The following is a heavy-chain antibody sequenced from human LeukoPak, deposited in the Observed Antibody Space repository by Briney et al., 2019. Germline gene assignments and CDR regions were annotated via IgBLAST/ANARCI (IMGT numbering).Heavy chain of an antibody. CDR2: INPNSGGT. CDR1: GYTFTGYY. J-gene: IGHJ6*03. CDR3: ARGDFWSRPPGGYYYYMDV. V-gene: IGHV1-2*02. D-gene: IGHD3-3*01. Sequence: ASVKVSCKASGYTFTGYYMHWVRQAPGQGLEWMGWINPNSGGTNYAQKFQGRVTMTRDTSISTAYMELSRLRSDDTAVYYCARGDFWSRPPGGYYYYMDVWGKGTTVTVSS.